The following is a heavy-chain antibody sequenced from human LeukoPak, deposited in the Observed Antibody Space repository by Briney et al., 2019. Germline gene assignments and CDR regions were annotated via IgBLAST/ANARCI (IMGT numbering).Heavy chain of an antibody. CDR1: GYTFTGYY. D-gene: IGHD2-21*02. CDR2: IHPNSGGT. CDR3: ARDKKPPYCGGDCAVDYFDC. Sequence: AAVKVSCKSSGYTFTGYYMHWVRQAPGQGLEWMGWIHPNSGGTSYAQMIQGRVTMTRHTSISTAYMELSRPRSDDTAVYYGARDKKPPYCGGDCAVDYFDCWGQGTLVTVSS. J-gene: IGHJ4*02. V-gene: IGHV1-2*02.